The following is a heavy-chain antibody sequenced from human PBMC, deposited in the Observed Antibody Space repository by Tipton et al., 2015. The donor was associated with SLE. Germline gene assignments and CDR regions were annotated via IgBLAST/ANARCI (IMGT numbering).Heavy chain of an antibody. CDR3: ARDIRPHSSGYSAFEI. CDR2: IRSKAYGGTT. V-gene: IGHV3-49*04. J-gene: IGHJ3*02. Sequence: SLRLSCTAAGFTFGDYAMSWVRQAPGKGLEWVGFIRSKAYGGTTEYAASVKGRFTISRDDSKSIAYLQMNSLKTEDTAVYYCARDIRPHSSGYSAFEIWGQGPMVTVSS. CDR1: GFTFGDYA. D-gene: IGHD3-22*01.